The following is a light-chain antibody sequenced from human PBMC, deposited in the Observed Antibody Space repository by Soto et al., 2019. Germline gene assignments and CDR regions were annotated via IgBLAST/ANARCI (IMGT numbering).Light chain of an antibody. V-gene: IGLV2-8*01. Sequence: QSALTQPPSASGSPGQSVTISCTGTSSDVGGYNYVSWYQQHPGKAPKLMIYEVNKRPSGVPDRFSGSKSGNTASLTDSGLQAEDEADYYCSSYAGSIWVFGGGTKLTVL. CDR3: SSYAGSIWV. CDR1: SSDVGGYNY. CDR2: EVN. J-gene: IGLJ3*02.